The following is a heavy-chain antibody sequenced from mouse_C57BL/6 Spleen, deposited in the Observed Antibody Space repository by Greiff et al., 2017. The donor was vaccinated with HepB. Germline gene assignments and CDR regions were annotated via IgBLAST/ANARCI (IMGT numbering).Heavy chain of an antibody. V-gene: IGHV2-2*01. D-gene: IGHD1-1*01. J-gene: IGHJ4*01. CDR2: IWSGGST. Sequence: QVQLQQPGPGLVQPSQSLSITCTVSGFSLTSYGVHWVRQSPGKGLEWLGVIWSGGSTDYNAAFISRLSISKDNSKSQVFFKMNILQAADTAIYYCARMTTVDYAMDYWGQGTSVTVSS. CDR3: ARMTTVDYAMDY. CDR1: GFSLTSYG.